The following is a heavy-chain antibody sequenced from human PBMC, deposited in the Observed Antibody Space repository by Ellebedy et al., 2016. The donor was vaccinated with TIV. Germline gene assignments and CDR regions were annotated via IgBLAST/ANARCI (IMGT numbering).Heavy chain of an antibody. CDR3: ARDGGINYYDSSDYFDY. J-gene: IGHJ4*02. Sequence: PGGSLRLSCTVSGGSISSYYWSWIRQPAGKGLEWIGRIYTSGSTNYNPSLKSRVTMSVDTSKNQFSLKLSSVTAADTAVYYCARDGGINYYDSSDYFDYWGQGTLVTVSS. CDR2: IYTSGST. CDR1: GGSISSYY. V-gene: IGHV4-4*07. D-gene: IGHD3-22*01.